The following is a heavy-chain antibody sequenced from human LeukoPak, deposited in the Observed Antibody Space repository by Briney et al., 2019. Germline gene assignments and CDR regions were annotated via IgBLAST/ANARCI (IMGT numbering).Heavy chain of an antibody. CDR2: ISWNSGSI. CDR3: AKDMGRYHDSSSYYALDY. D-gene: IGHD3-22*01. J-gene: IGHJ4*02. Sequence: GRSLRLSCAASGFTFDDYAMHWVRQAPGKGLEWVSGISWNSGSIGYADSVKGRFTISRDNAKNSLYLQMNSLRAEDTALYYCAKDMGRYHDSSSYYALDYWGQGTLVTVSS. V-gene: IGHV3-9*01. CDR1: GFTFDDYA.